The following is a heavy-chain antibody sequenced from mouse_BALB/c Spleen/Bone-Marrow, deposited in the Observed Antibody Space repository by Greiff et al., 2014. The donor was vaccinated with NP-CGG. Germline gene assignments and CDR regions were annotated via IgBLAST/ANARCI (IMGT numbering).Heavy chain of an antibody. J-gene: IGHJ2*01. CDR1: GFAFSDTW. Sequence: EVMLVESGGGLVQPGGSMKLSCAASGFAFSDTWLDWVRQSPEKGPEWVAEIRTKADDHATYYAESVKGRFTTSRDDSISSVYLQMNSLRAEDTGIYYCTPHPFDYWGQGTTLTVSS. CDR3: TPHPFDY. CDR2: IRTKADDHAT. V-gene: IGHV6-6*01.